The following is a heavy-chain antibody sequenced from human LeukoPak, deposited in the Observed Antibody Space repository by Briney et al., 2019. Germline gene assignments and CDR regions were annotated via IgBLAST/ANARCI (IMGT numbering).Heavy chain of an antibody. Sequence: GGSLRLSCAASGFTFSSYWMSWVRQAPGKGLEWVANIKPDGSEKYYVDSVKGRFTISRDNAKNSLSLQMNSLRAEDTAVYYCARGAGTPIWYYGSGSYPFDPWGQGTLVTVSS. D-gene: IGHD3-10*01. V-gene: IGHV3-7*01. CDR2: IKPDGSEK. CDR3: ARGAGTPIWYYGSGSYPFDP. CDR1: GFTFSSYW. J-gene: IGHJ5*02.